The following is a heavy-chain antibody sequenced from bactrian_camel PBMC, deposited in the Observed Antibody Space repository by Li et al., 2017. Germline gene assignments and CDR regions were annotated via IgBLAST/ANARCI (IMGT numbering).Heavy chain of an antibody. D-gene: IGHD5*01. V-gene: IGHV3S53*01. J-gene: IGHJ4*01. Sequence: QLVESGGGSVQAGGSLRLSCSVSAGDVSSYSMSWFRQAPGQERERIALYNSAGATIYVDSVKGRFTISQDNAKNTAYLQMDSLKPEDTAMYYCAAARIGFPSLARYLYEHWGPGTQVTVSS. CDR2: YNSAGAT. CDR1: AGDVSSYS. CDR3: AAARIGFPSLARYLYEH.